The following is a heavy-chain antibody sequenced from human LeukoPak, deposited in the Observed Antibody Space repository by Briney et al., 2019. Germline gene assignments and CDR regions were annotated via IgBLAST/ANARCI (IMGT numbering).Heavy chain of an antibody. J-gene: IGHJ6*02. CDR2: ISYDGSNK. D-gene: IGHD3-3*01. CDR3: ARDIKTTWSGYPHYGMDV. Sequence: PGGSLRLSCAASGFTFSSYGMHWVRQAPGKGLEWVAVISYDGSNKYYADSVKGRFTISRDNSKNTLYLQMNSLRAEDTAVYYCARDIKTTWSGYPHYGMDVWGQGTTVTVSS. CDR1: GFTFSSYG. V-gene: IGHV3-30*19.